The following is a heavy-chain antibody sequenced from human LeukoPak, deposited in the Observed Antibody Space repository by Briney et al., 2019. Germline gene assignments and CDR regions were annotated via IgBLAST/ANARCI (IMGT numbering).Heavy chain of an antibody. CDR1: GYTFSRDG. Sequence: ASVTVSCKASGYTFSRDGISWVRQAPGQGLEWMGWISAYNGNTNYAQKLQGRVTMTTDTSTTTAYMELRSLTSDDTAVYYCALVSGRSGRRTVDYWGQGALVTVSS. D-gene: IGHD1-26*01. CDR2: ISAYNGNT. V-gene: IGHV1-18*01. CDR3: ALVSGRSGRRTVDY. J-gene: IGHJ4*02.